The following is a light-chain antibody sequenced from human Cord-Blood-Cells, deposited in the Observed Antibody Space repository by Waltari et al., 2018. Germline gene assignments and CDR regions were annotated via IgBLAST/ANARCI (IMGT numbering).Light chain of an antibody. J-gene: IGKJ1*01. CDR3: QQYYSTPRT. CDR1: QSVLYSSNNKNY. V-gene: IGKV4-1*01. Sequence: DIVMTQSPDSLAVSLGERATIHCKSSQSVLYSSNNKNYLAWYQQKPGQPPKLLIYWASTRESGVPDRFSGSGSGTDFTLTINSLQAEDVAVYYCQQYYSTPRTFGQGTKVEIK. CDR2: WAS.